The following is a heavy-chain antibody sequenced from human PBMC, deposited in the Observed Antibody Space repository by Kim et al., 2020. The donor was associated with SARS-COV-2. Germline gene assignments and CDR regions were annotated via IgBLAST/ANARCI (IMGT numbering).Heavy chain of an antibody. V-gene: IGHV3-33*01. CDR2: IWYDGSNK. CDR1: GFTFSSYG. Sequence: GGSLRLSCAASGFTFSSYGMHWVRQAPGKGLEWVAVIWYDGSNKYYADSVKGRFTISRDNSKNTLYLQMNSLRAEDTAVYYCARVGVTGGWPLYYYYGMDVWGQGTTVTVSS. J-gene: IGHJ6*02. CDR3: ARVGVTGGWPLYYYYGMDV. D-gene: IGHD6-19*01.